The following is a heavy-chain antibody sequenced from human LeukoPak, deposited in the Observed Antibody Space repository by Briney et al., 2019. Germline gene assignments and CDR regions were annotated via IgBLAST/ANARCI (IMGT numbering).Heavy chain of an antibody. CDR3: ARDGSSLPAAILPRYYYYMDV. Sequence: PEGSLRLSCAASGFTFSSYWMSWVRQAPGKGLEWVANIKQDGSKKYYVGSVKGRFTISRDNAKNSLYLQMNSLRAEDTAVYYCARDGSSLPAAILPRYYYYMDVWGKGTTVTVSS. V-gene: IGHV3-7*01. CDR2: IKQDGSKK. J-gene: IGHJ6*03. CDR1: GFTFSSYW. D-gene: IGHD2-2*02.